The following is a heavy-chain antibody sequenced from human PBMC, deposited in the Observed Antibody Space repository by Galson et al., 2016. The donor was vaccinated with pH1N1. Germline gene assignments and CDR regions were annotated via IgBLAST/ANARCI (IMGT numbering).Heavy chain of an antibody. CDR1: GYSFSTSW. Sequence: QSGAEVKKPGESVKISCKGSGYSFSTSWIGWVRQMPGKGLEWMGIIYPRDSDTHYGPSFQGQVTISADNSISTAYLQWSSLQASDTAMFFCARLAGSGYKPGYFDLWGRGTLVSVSS. CDR3: ARLAGSGYKPGYFDL. CDR2: IYPRDSDT. V-gene: IGHV5-51*01. J-gene: IGHJ2*01. D-gene: IGHD5-12*01.